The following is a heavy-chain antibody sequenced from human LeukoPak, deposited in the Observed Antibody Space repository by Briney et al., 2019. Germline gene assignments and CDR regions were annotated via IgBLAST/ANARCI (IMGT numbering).Heavy chain of an antibody. J-gene: IGHJ4*02. CDR1: GFDFGDYT. CDR3: ARDIYDSGDFRGDF. V-gene: IGHV3-43*01. D-gene: IGHD3-22*01. Sequence: GGSLRLSCAVSGFDFGDYTMHWVRQPPGKGLEWVSLINWNSGSIKYTESVKGRFTISGDNSKNSLYLQMSSLRTEDTALYYCARDIYDSGDFRGDFWGQGTLVTVSS. CDR2: INWNSGSI.